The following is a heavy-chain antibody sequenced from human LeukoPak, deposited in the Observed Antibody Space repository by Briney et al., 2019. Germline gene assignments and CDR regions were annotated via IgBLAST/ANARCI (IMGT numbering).Heavy chain of an antibody. CDR3: ARDDYSNYWGFDY. V-gene: IGHV1-2*02. CDR1: GGTFSSYA. Sequence: ASVKVSCKASGGTFSSYAISWVRQAPGQGLEWMGWINPNSGGTNYAQKFQGRVTMTRDTSISTAYMELSRLRSDDTAVYYCARDDYSNYWGFDYWGQGTLVTVSS. J-gene: IGHJ4*02. CDR2: INPNSGGT. D-gene: IGHD4-11*01.